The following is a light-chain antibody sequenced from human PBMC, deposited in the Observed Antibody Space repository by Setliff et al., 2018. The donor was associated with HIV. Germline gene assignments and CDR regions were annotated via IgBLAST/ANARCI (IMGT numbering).Light chain of an antibody. CDR3: SSYSSSRPRV. V-gene: IGLV2-14*01. J-gene: IGLJ1*01. CDR2: EVS. Sequence: QSVLTQPASVSGSLGQSITISCTGTSSGVGGHNSVSWYQQHPGKAPKLMISEVSNRPSGVSNRFSGSKSGNTASLTIAGLQPEDEADYYCSSYSSSRPRVFGTGTKVTVL. CDR1: SSGVGGHNS.